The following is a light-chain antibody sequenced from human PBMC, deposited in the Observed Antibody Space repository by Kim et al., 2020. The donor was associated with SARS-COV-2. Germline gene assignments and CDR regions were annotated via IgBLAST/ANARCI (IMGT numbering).Light chain of an antibody. CDR1: RSDVGGYNY. J-gene: IGLJ3*02. CDR2: DVS. V-gene: IGLV2-11*03. Sequence: GQSVTISCTGTRSDVGGYNYVSWYQQHPGKAPKLMIYDVSKWPSGVPDRFSASKSGNTASLTISGLLTEDEADYYCCSYAGSYTWVFGGGTKLTVL. CDR3: CSYAGSYTWV.